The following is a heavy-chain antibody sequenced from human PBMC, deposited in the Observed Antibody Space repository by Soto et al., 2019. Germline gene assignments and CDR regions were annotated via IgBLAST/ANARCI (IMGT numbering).Heavy chain of an antibody. CDR2: TYYRSKWYN. J-gene: IGHJ6*02. Sequence: SQTLSLTCAISGDSVSSNSAAWNWIRQSPSRGLEWLGRTYYRSKWYNDYAVSVKGRITINPDTSKNQFSLQLNSVTPEDTAVYYCARGGGIAAAGTTDYYYYGMDVWGQGTTVTVSS. CDR1: GDSVSSNSAA. CDR3: ARGGGIAAAGTTDYYYYGMDV. D-gene: IGHD6-13*01. V-gene: IGHV6-1*01.